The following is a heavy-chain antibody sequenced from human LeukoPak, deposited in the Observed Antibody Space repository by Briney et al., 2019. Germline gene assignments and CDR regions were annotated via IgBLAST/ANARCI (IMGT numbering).Heavy chain of an antibody. CDR3: ARKGGCRSTRCYEEDY. D-gene: IGHD2-2*01. CDR1: GGTFSSYA. V-gene: IGHV1-69*13. Sequence: SVKVSCKASGGTFSSYAISWVRQAPGQGLEWMGGIIPIFGTANYAQKFQGRVTITADESTSTAYMELSSLRSEDTAVYYCARKGGCRSTRCYEEDYWGQGTLVSVSS. CDR2: IIPIFGTA. J-gene: IGHJ4*02.